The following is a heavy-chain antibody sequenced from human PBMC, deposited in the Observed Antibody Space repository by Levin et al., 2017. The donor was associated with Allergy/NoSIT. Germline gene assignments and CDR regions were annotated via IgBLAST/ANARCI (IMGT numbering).Heavy chain of an antibody. CDR3: AKDGVAVTWDYYFDY. Sequence: SCAASGFTFSSYAMSWVRQAPGKGLEWVSAISGSGGSTYYADSVKGRFTISRDNSKNTLYLQMNSLRAEDTAVYYCAKDGVAVTWDYYFDYWGQGTLVTVSS. V-gene: IGHV3-23*01. D-gene: IGHD4-17*01. J-gene: IGHJ4*02. CDR2: ISGSGGST. CDR1: GFTFSSYA.